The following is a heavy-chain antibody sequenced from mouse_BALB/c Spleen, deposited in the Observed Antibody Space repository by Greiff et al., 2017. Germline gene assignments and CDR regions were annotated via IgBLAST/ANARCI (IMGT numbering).Heavy chain of an antibody. CDR1: GFTFSSFG. V-gene: IGHV5-17*02. D-gene: IGHD6-5*01. Sequence: DVKLVESGGGLVQPGGSRKLSCAASGFTFSSFGMHWVRQAPEKGLEWVAYISSGSSTIYYADTVKGRFTISRDNPKNTLFLQMTSLRSEDTAMYYCARARAYDYDAMDYWGQGTSVTVSS. CDR2: ISSGSSTI. CDR3: ARARAYDYDAMDY. J-gene: IGHJ4*01.